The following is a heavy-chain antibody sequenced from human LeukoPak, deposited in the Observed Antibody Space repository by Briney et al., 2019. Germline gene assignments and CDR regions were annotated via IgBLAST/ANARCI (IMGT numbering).Heavy chain of an antibody. D-gene: IGHD4-17*01. J-gene: IGHJ5*02. CDR1: GFSFSSFA. CDR2: ITGGRYAT. V-gene: IGHV3-23*01. Sequence: PGGSLRLSCAASGFSFSSFAMTWVRQAPGKGLEWVSAITGGRYATYYTDSVKGRFTISRDNSKNTLFLQMHSLGADDTAIYYCTKDHNGDYKGAFDPWGQGTLVTVSS. CDR3: TKDHNGDYKGAFDP.